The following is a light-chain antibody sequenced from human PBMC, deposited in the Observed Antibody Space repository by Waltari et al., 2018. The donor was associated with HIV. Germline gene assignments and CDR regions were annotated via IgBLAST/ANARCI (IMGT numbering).Light chain of an antibody. CDR2: AAS. V-gene: IGKV1-39*01. Sequence: DIQMTQSPSSLSASVGDRVTITCRASQSISSYLNWYQHKPGKAPKLLIYAASSLQSGVPSRFSGSGSGTDFTLTISSLQPEDFATDYCQQSYNTPPWTFGQGTKVAFK. CDR3: QQSYNTPPWT. CDR1: QSISSY. J-gene: IGKJ1*01.